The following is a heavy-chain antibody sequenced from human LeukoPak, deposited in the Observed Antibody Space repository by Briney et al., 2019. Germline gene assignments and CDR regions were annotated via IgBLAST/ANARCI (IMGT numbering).Heavy chain of an antibody. CDR1: GFTFSSYG. Sequence: PGGSLRLSCAASGFTFSSYGMHWVRQAPGKGLEWVAVIWFDGSNKYCADSVKGRFTISRDNSKNTLDLQMNSLRAEDTAVYYCARDGGSCSRTSCPASRMDVWGKGTTVTVSS. CDR3: ARDGGSCSRTSCPASRMDV. D-gene: IGHD2-2*03. V-gene: IGHV3-33*01. CDR2: IWFDGSNK. J-gene: IGHJ6*03.